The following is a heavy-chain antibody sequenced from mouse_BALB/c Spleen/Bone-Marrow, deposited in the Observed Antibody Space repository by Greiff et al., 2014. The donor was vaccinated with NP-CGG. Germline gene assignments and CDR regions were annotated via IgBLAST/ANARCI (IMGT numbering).Heavy chain of an antibody. CDR3: AGDGAY. CDR2: IDPANGNT. CDR1: GFNIKDTY. J-gene: IGHJ3*01. Sequence: EVKVEESGAELVKPGASVKLSCTASGFNIKDTYMHWVKQRPEQGLEWIGRIDPANGNTKYDPKFQGKATITADTSSNTAYLQLSSQTSEDTAVYYCAGDGAYWGQGILVTVSA. V-gene: IGHV14-3*02. D-gene: IGHD3-3*01.